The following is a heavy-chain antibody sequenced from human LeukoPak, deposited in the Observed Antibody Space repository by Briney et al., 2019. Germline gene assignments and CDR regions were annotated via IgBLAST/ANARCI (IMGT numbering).Heavy chain of an antibody. CDR2: IRYDGSNK. D-gene: IGHD3-10*01. CDR1: GFTFSSYG. Sequence: GGSLRLSCAASGFTFSSYGMHWVRQAPGKGLEWVAFIRYDGSNKYYADSVKGRFTISRDNSKNTLYLQMNSLRAEDTAVYYCAKGSYGSGSYPPYYGMDVWGQGTTVTVSS. CDR3: AKGSYGSGSYPPYYGMDV. J-gene: IGHJ6*02. V-gene: IGHV3-30*02.